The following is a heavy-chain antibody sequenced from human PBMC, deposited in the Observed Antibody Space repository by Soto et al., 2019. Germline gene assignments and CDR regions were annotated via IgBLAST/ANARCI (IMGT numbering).Heavy chain of an antibody. Sequence: SETLSLTCTVSGGSISSYYWSWIRQPPGKGLEWIGYIYYSGSTNYNPSLKSRVTISVDTSKNQFSLKLSSVTAADTAVYYCARHNPLCGGDCYSLDYWGQGTLVTVSS. J-gene: IGHJ4*02. D-gene: IGHD2-21*02. CDR2: IYYSGST. CDR1: GGSISSYY. CDR3: ARHNPLCGGDCYSLDY. V-gene: IGHV4-59*08.